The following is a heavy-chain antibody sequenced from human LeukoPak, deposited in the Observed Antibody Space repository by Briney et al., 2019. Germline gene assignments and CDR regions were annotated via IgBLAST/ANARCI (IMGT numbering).Heavy chain of an antibody. J-gene: IGHJ4*02. CDR2: ISAYNGNT. CDR3: ARKGISWYSRYYFEY. Sequence: GASVKVSCKASGYTFTSYGISWVRQAPGQGLEWMGWISAYNGNTNYAQKLQGRVSMTTDTTTSTAYMGLRSLRSDDTAVYYCARKGISWYSRYYFEYWGERTLGTVSS. V-gene: IGHV1-18*04. CDR1: GYTFTSYG. D-gene: IGHD6-13*01.